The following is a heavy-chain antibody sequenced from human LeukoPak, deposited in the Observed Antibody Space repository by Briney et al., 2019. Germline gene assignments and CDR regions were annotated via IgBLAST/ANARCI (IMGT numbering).Heavy chain of an antibody. CDR2: ISYDTVNK. D-gene: IGHD2-15*01. CDR1: GFTFSRYS. Sequence: GGSLRLSCVASGFTFSRYSMHWVRQAPGKGLEWLAIISYDTVNKYYLESEEGRLSISRDNSKDTLYLQINSLRAEDTAVYYCARGSYCGGGSCYDYSYYGMDVWGQGTTVTVSS. J-gene: IGHJ6*02. V-gene: IGHV3-30-3*01. CDR3: ARGSYCGGGSCYDYSYYGMDV.